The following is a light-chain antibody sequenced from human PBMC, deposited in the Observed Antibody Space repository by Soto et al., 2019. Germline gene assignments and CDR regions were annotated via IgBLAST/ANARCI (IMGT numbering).Light chain of an antibody. J-gene: IGKJ1*01. CDR2: AAS. CDR1: QAIRTA. CDR3: LLDFRYFWA. Sequence: AIQLTQSPSSLSASVGDRVTITCRASQAIRTALGWYQQRPGKVPKLLIYAASTLQSGVPSRFSGSGSGTDFTLTISSLQPEDVATYYCLLDFRYFWAFGQGTKVEIK. V-gene: IGKV1-6*01.